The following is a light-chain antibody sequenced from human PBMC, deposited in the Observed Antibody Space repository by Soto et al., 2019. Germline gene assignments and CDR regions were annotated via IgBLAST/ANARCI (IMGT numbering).Light chain of an antibody. CDR3: SSYTSSAVI. CDR2: DVT. J-gene: IGLJ2*01. Sequence: PGQSITISCTGTSSDVGGYNYVSWYQQHPGKAPKLMIYDVTNRPSGVAYRFSGSKFGNTASLTISGLQAEDEADYYCSSYTSSAVIFGGGTKLTVL. V-gene: IGLV2-14*04. CDR1: SSDVGGYNY.